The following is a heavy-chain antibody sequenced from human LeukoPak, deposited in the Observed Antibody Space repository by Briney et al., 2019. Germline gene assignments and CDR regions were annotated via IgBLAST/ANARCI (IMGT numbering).Heavy chain of an antibody. V-gene: IGHV7-4-1*02. CDR1: GYTFTSYA. J-gene: IGHJ4*02. CDR3: ARDSMVRGVIINFDY. Sequence: GASVKVSCKASGYTFTSYAMNWVRQAPGQGLEWMGWINTNTGNPTYAQGFTGRFVFSLDTSVSTAYLQISSLKAEDTAVYYCARDSMVRGVIINFDYWGQGTLVTVSS. CDR2: INTNTGNP. D-gene: IGHD3-10*01.